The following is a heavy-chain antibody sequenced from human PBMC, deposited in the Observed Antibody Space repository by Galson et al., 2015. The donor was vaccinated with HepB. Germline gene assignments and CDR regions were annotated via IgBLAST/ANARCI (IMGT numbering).Heavy chain of an antibody. V-gene: IGHV3-21*01. CDR1: GFTFNSYT. CDR2: ISSSSKYI. Sequence: SLRLSCAASGFTFNSYTMTWVRQAPGKGLEWVSSISSSSKYIYYADSVKGRFNISRDNAKSSLFLQMDSVRAEDTAVYYCARVFDFWSSPSNYKYYMDVWGKGTLVTVSS. D-gene: IGHD3-3*01. CDR3: ARVFDFWSSPSNYKYYMDV. J-gene: IGHJ6*03.